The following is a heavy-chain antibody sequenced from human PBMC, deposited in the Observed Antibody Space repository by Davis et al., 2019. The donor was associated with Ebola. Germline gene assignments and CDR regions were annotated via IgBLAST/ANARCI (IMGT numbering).Heavy chain of an antibody. CDR3: ARVHGGYENNVFDI. V-gene: IGHV3-30*03. Sequence: GESLKISCAASGFTFSSYGMHWVRQAPGKGLEWVAVISYDGSNKYYADSVKGRFTISRDNVKNTLYLQMNSLRAEDTAVYYCARVHGGYENNVFDIWGQGTMVTVSS. CDR1: GFTFSSYG. J-gene: IGHJ3*02. D-gene: IGHD3-16*01. CDR2: ISYDGSNK.